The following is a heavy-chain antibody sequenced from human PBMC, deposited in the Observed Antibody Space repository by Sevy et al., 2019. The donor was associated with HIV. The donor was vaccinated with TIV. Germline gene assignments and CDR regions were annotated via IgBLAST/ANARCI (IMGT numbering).Heavy chain of an antibody. V-gene: IGHV3-30*18. CDR1: GFTFSSYG. Sequence: GGSLRLSCAASGFTFSSYGMHWVRQAPGKGLEWVAVISYDGSNKYYAYSVKGRFTISRDNSKNTLYLQMNSLRAEDTAVYYCAKESTNRYYDFWSGYTNYYGMDVWGQGTTVTVSS. CDR2: ISYDGSNK. D-gene: IGHD3-3*01. CDR3: AKESTNRYYDFWSGYTNYYGMDV. J-gene: IGHJ6*02.